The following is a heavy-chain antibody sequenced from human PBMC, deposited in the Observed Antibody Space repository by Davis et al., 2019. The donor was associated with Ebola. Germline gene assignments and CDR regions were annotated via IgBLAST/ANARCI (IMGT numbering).Heavy chain of an antibody. J-gene: IGHJ3*02. Sequence: PSETLSLTCTVSGGSISSGSYYWSWIRQPAGKGLEWIGYIYYSGSTNYNPSLKSRVTISVDTSKNQFSLKRSSVTAADTAVYYCASPHGSGRGAFDIWGQGTMVTVSS. D-gene: IGHD2-15*01. V-gene: IGHV4-61*10. CDR2: IYYSGST. CDR3: ASPHGSGRGAFDI. CDR1: GGSISSGSYY.